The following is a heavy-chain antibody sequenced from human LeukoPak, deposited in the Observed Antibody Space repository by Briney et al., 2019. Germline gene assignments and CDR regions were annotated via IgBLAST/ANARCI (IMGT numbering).Heavy chain of an antibody. CDR2: ISAYNGNT. Sequence: GASVKVSCKASGYTFTSYGFTWVRQAPGQGLEWMGWISAYNGNTNYAQKLQGRVSMTTDTSTSTAYMELRSLRSDDTAVYYCARVSTQRGDVDFWSGYYQCYYMDVWGKGTTVTVSS. CDR1: GYTFTSYG. D-gene: IGHD3-3*01. V-gene: IGHV1-18*01. J-gene: IGHJ6*03. CDR3: ARVSTQRGDVDFWSGYYQCYYMDV.